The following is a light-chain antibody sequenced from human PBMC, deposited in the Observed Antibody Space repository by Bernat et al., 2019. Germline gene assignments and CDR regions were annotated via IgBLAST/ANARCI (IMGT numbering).Light chain of an antibody. Sequence: SYELTQPSSVSVSPGQTARITCSGDVLAKKYARWFQQKPGQAPVLVIYKDSERPSGIPERFSGSTSWTTVTLTTSGAQVEDEADYYCYSAADNNLRVFGGGTKLTVL. CDR2: KDS. J-gene: IGLJ3*02. CDR1: VLAKKY. V-gene: IGLV3-27*01. CDR3: YSAADNNLRV.